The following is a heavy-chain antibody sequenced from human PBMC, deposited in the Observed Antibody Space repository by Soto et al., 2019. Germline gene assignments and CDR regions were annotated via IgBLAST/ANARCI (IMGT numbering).Heavy chain of an antibody. CDR1: GFTFSDYY. D-gene: IGHD3-16*01. J-gene: IGHJ6*02. Sequence: QVLLVESGGGLVKPGGSLRLSCAASGFTFSDYYMSWVRQTPGKGLEWVSYISTRSTYTNYADSVKGRFTISRDNAKNSLYLQMDSLRVEDTAVYYCSRDLAWKRGKVGPYYVGMDVWGQGTTVTVSS. V-gene: IGHV3-11*06. CDR3: SRDLAWKRGKVGPYYVGMDV. CDR2: ISTRSTYT.